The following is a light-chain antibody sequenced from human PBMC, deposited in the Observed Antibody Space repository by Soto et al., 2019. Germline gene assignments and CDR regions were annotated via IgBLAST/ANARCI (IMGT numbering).Light chain of an antibody. Sequence: DIQMTQSPSTLSASVGDRVTITCRASQSISNWLAWYQQKPGKAPKLLIYKTSNLDSGVPSRFSGSGAGTEFSLHISSLQPDDFATYYCQQYKSFSLTFGGGTMVEVK. V-gene: IGKV1-5*03. CDR1: QSISNW. J-gene: IGKJ4*01. CDR3: QQYKSFSLT. CDR2: KTS.